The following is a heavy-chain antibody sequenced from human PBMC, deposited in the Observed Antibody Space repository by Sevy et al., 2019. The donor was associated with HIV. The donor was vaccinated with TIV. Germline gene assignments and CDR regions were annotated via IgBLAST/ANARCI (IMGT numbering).Heavy chain of an antibody. CDR2: IIPIFGTA. J-gene: IGHJ6*03. D-gene: IGHD6-6*01. CDR3: ARGRPQSTAFIGEYYYYMDV. Sequence: ASVKVSCKASGGTFSSYAISWVRQAPGQGLEWMGGIIPIFGTANYAQKFQGRVTITADKSTSTAYMELSSLRSEDTAVYYCARGRPQSTAFIGEYYYYMDVWGKGTTVTVSS. V-gene: IGHV1-69*06. CDR1: GGTFSSYA.